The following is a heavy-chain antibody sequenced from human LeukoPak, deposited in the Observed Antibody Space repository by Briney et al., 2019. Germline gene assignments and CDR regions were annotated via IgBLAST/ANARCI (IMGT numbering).Heavy chain of an antibody. V-gene: IGHV1-18*01. D-gene: IGHD5-12*01. CDR2: ISAYNGNT. J-gene: IGHJ4*02. CDR1: GYTFTSYG. Sequence: GASVKVSCKASGYTFTSYGISWVRQAPGQGLEWMGWISAYNGNTNYAQKLQGRVTMTTGTSTSTAYMEPRSLRSDDTAVYYCARWSIVATTYFDYWGQGTLVTVSS. CDR3: ARWSIVATTYFDY.